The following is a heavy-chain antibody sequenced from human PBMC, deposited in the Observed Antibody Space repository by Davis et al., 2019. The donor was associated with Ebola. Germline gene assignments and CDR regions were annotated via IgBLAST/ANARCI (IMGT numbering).Heavy chain of an antibody. CDR3: ASGDGRGRSYDMDV. CDR1: GFIFSNYW. J-gene: IGHJ6*03. Sequence: GGSLRLSCAASGFIFSNYWMSWVRQAPGKGPEWVAIIKQDGGEKYYVDSVKGRFTISRDNAKNSLYLQMNSLRDEDTAVYYCASGDGRGRSYDMDVWGQGTTVTVSS. V-gene: IGHV3-7*01. CDR2: IKQDGGEK. D-gene: IGHD3/OR15-3a*01.